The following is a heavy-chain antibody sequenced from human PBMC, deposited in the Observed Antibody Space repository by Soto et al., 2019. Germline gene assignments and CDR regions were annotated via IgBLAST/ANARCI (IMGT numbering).Heavy chain of an antibody. CDR2: IYSSGST. D-gene: IGHD3-10*01. V-gene: IGHV3-66*01. Sequence: QLVESGGGLVQPGGSLRLSCAASGFSVSNNYMKWVRQAPGQGLEWVSLIYSSGSTYYADSVKGRFTISRDNSKNTLFLQMNCLRVEDTAVYYGARDRGNRWGQGTMVTVSS. CDR1: GFSVSNNY. CDR3: ARDRGNR. J-gene: IGHJ3*01.